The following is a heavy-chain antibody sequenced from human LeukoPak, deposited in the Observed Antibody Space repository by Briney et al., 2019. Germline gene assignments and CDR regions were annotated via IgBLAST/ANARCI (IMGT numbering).Heavy chain of an antibody. CDR2: INHSGST. CDR1: GGSISSSSYY. CDR3: ARAPFVVYSSSWYGKYYFDY. D-gene: IGHD6-13*01. Sequence: SETLSLTCTVSGGSISSSSYYWGWIRQPPGKGLEWIGEINHSGSTNYNPSLKSRVTISVDTSKNQFSLKLSSVTAADTAVYYCARAPFVVYSSSWYGKYYFDYWGQGTLVTVSS. J-gene: IGHJ4*02. V-gene: IGHV4-39*07.